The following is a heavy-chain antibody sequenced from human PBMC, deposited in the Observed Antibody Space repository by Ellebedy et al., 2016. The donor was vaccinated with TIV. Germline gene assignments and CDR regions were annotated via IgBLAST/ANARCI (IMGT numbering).Heavy chain of an antibody. CDR1: GYTFTGYY. CDR3: ARCIAARPGYYYYGMDV. J-gene: IGHJ6*02. V-gene: IGHV1-2*02. Sequence: ASVKVSCKASGYTFTGYYMHWVRPAPGQGLEWMGWINPNSGGTNYAQKFQGRVTMTRDTSISTAYMELSRLRSDDTAVYYCARCIAARPGYYYYGMDVWGQGTTVTVSS. CDR2: INPNSGGT. D-gene: IGHD6-6*01.